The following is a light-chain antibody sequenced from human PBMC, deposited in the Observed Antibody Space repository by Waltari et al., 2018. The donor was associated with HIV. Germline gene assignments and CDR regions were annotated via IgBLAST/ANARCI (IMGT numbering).Light chain of an antibody. CDR1: KLGDKF. Sequence: SYELTQPPSVSVSPGQTATITSSGDKLGDKFPSWYQQKPGQSPVLVIFQDRRFTGSSSGNTATLTISGTQALDEADYYCQAWDSSNVVFGGGTHLTVL. V-gene: IGLV3-1*01. CDR3: QAWDSSNVV. J-gene: IGLJ2*01. CDR2: QDR.